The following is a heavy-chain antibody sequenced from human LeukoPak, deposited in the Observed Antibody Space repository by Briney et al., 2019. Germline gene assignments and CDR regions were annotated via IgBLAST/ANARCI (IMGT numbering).Heavy chain of an antibody. D-gene: IGHD5-18*01. CDR3: ARRGYSYGYHRGAFDI. J-gene: IGHJ3*02. V-gene: IGHV4-34*01. CDR2: INHSGST. Sequence: SETLSLTCAVYGGSFSGYYWSWIRQPPGKGLEWIGEINHSGSTSYNPSLKSRVTISVDTSKNQFSLKLSSVTAADTAVYYCARRGYSYGYHRGAFDIWGQGTMVTVSS. CDR1: GGSFSGYY.